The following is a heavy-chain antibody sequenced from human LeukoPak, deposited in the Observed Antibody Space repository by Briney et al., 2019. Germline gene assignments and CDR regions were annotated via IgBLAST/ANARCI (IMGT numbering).Heavy chain of an antibody. D-gene: IGHD3-9*01. CDR3: AKDILTGFFDY. CDR2: IWYDGSYK. CDR1: GFTFSNFG. J-gene: IGHJ4*02. V-gene: IGHV3-33*06. Sequence: PGRSLTLSCAASGFTFSNFGMHWVRQAPGKGLEWVAVIWYDGSYKYNADSVKGRFTISRDNSKNMLYLRMDSLRAEDTAVYYCAKDILTGFFDYWGQGTLVTVSS.